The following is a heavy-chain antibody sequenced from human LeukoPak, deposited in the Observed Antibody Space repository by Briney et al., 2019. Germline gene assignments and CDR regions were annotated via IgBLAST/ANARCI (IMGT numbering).Heavy chain of an antibody. J-gene: IGHJ4*02. CDR3: TRQDYDFWSGGNDY. V-gene: IGHV3-73*01. D-gene: IGHD3-3*01. CDR1: GFTFSGSA. CDR2: IRSKANSSAT. Sequence: GGSLKLSCAASGFTFSGSAMHWVRQASGKGLEWVGRIRSKANSSATAYAASVKGRFTISRDDSKNTAYLQMNSLKTEDTAVYYCTRQDYDFWSGGNDYWGRGTLVTVSS.